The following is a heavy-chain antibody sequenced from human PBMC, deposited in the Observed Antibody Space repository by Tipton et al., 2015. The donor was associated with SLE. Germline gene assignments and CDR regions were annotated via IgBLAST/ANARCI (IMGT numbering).Heavy chain of an antibody. V-gene: IGHV3-74*01. CDR1: GFTFSNYW. Sequence: SLRLSCAASGFTFSNYWMHWVRQAPGKRLVWVSRINGDGSITSYADSVKGRFTISRDNAKNTLYLQMNSLRAEATAVYYCARDLYSSSPRGSFDYWGQGTLVTVSS. J-gene: IGHJ4*02. CDR3: ARDLYSSSPRGSFDY. CDR2: INGDGSIT. D-gene: IGHD6-13*01.